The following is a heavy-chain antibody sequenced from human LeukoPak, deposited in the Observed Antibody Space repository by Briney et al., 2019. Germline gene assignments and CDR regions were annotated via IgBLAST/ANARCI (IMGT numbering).Heavy chain of an antibody. CDR2: IYYSGST. Sequence: SETLSLTCPVSGGSISSYYWSWIRQPPGKGLEWIGYIYYSGSTNYNPSLKSRVTISVDTSKNQFSLELSSVTAADTAVYYCARYVVVTAYFDYWGQGTLVTVSS. V-gene: IGHV4-59*01. CDR1: GGSISSYY. J-gene: IGHJ4*02. CDR3: ARYVVVTAYFDY. D-gene: IGHD2-21*02.